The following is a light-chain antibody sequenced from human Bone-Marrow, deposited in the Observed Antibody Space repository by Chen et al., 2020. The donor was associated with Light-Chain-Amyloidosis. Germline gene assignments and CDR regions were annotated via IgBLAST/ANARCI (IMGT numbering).Light chain of an antibody. CDR2: EDD. J-gene: IGLJ3*02. CDR1: SGSIPTNY. CDR3: QSYQGSSQGV. Sequence: NFMLTQPHSVSESPGKTVIISCTRSSGSIPTNYVQWYQQRPGSSPTTVIYEDDQRPSGVPDRFSVSIDRSSNSASLTISGLKTEDEADYYCQSYQGSSQGVFGGGTKLTVL. V-gene: IGLV6-57*01.